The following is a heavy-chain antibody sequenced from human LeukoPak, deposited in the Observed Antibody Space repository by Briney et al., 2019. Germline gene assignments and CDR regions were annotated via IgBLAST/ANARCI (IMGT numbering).Heavy chain of an antibody. Sequence: ASVKVSCKASGGTFSSYAISWVRQAPGQGLEWMGRIIPIFGTANYAQKFQGRVTITTDESTSTAYMELSSLRSEDTAVYYCASGPHYYGAYYWGQGTLVTVSS. D-gene: IGHD3-10*01. CDR2: IIPIFGTA. CDR3: ASGPHYYGAYY. J-gene: IGHJ4*02. V-gene: IGHV1-69*05. CDR1: GGTFSSYA.